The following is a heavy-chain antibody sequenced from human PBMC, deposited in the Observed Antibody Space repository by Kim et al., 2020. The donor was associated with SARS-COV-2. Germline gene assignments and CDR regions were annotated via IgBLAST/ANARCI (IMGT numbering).Heavy chain of an antibody. CDR1: GGSISSSNW. Sequence: SETLSLTCAVYGGSISSSNWWSWVRQPPGKGLEWIGEIYHSGSTNYNPSLKSRVTISVDKSKNQFSLKLSSVTAADTAVYYCAGLYNLVGALNSNWFDPWGQGTLVTVSS. D-gene: IGHD1-26*01. CDR2: IYHSGST. CDR3: AGLYNLVGALNSNWFDP. J-gene: IGHJ5*02. V-gene: IGHV4-4*02.